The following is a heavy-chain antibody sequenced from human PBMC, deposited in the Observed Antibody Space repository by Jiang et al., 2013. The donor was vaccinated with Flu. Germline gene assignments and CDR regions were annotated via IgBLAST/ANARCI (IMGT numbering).Heavy chain of an antibody. CDR1: GYTFTAYY. J-gene: IGHJ4*02. CDR3: ARVFAEQLVPDY. D-gene: IGHD6-13*01. CDR2: INPNSGGT. V-gene: IGHV1-2*02. Sequence: GAEVKKPGASVKVSCKASGYTFTAYYIHWVRQAPGQGLEWMGWINPNSGGTNYAQKFQGRVTMTRDTSISTAYMELSRLRSDDTAVHYCARVFAEQLVPDYWGQGTLVTVSS.